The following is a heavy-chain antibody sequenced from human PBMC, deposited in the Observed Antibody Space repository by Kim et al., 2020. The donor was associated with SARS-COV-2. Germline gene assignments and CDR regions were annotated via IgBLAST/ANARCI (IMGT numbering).Heavy chain of an antibody. D-gene: IGHD6-19*01. V-gene: IGHV3-23*01. CDR3: AKRKGTQQWLTTGYFDY. Sequence: GGSLRLSCAASGFTFSSYAMSWVRQAPGKGLEWVSAISGSGGSTYYADSVKGRFTISRDNSKNTLYLQMNSLRAEDTAVYYCAKRKGTQQWLTTGYFDYWGQGTLVTVSS. CDR2: ISGSGGST. J-gene: IGHJ4*02. CDR1: GFTFSSYA.